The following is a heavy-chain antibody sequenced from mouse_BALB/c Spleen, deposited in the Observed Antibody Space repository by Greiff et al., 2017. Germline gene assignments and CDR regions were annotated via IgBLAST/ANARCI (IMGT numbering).Heavy chain of an antibody. CDR3: ARDEGDYWFAY. V-gene: IGHV5-6-3*01. CDR2: INSNGGST. J-gene: IGHJ3*01. Sequence: EVKVVESGGGLVQPGGSLKLSCAASGFTFSSYGMSWVRQTPDKRLELVATINSNGGSTYYPDSVKGRFTISRDNAKNTLYLQMSSLKSEDTAMYYCARDEGDYWFAYWGQGTLVTVSA. CDR1: GFTFSSYG. D-gene: IGHD2-4*01.